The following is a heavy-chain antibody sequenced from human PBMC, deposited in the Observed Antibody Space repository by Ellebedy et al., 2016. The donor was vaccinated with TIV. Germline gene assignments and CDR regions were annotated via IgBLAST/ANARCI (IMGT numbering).Heavy chain of an antibody. Sequence: SETLSLTXTVSGGSISSYYWSWIRQPPGKGLEWIGYIYYSGSTNYNPSLKSRVTISVDTSKNQFSLKLSSVTAADTAVYYCARQGAHGWFDPWGQGTLVTVSS. CDR2: IYYSGST. J-gene: IGHJ5*02. D-gene: IGHD3-16*01. CDR1: GGSISSYY. V-gene: IGHV4-59*01. CDR3: ARQGAHGWFDP.